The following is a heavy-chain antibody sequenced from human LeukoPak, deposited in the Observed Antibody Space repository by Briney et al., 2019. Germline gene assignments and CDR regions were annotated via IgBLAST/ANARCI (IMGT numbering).Heavy chain of an antibody. CDR3: ARVPLTYYDILTGYGRNDY. Sequence: GASVKVSCTASGYTFTSYGISWVRQAPGQGLEWMGWISAYNGNTNYAQKLQGRVTMTTDTSTSTAYMELRSLRSDDTAVYYCARVPLTYYDILTGYGRNDYWGQGTLVTVSS. J-gene: IGHJ4*02. CDR1: GYTFTSYG. CDR2: ISAYNGNT. D-gene: IGHD3-9*01. V-gene: IGHV1-18*01.